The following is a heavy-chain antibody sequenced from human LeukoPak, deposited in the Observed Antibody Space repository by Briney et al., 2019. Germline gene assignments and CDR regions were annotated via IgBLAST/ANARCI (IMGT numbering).Heavy chain of an antibody. CDR3: VSGNDPDSTWENYRLDAFDI. CDR2: ISSTSEYI. J-gene: IGHJ3*02. D-gene: IGHD3-16*02. Sequence: GGSLRLSCAASGYTFSHYSLNWVRQAPGKGLEWVSSISSTSEYIYYADSVKGRFTIHRDNTKSSLYLQMNSLRAEDTAVYYCVSGNDPDSTWENYRLDAFDIWGKGTTVIVSS. CDR1: GYTFSHYS. V-gene: IGHV3-21*01.